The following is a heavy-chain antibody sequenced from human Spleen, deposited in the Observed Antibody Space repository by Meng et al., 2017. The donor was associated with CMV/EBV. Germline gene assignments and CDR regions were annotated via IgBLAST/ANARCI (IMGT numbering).Heavy chain of an antibody. CDR2: INHSGST. Sequence: GSLRLSCAVYGGSFSGYYWSWIRQPPGKGLEWIGEINHSGSTNYNPSLKSRVSISVDTSKNQFSLKVRSVTAADTAVYYCARGPLRWGIAAAGTWRNWFDPWGQGTLVTVSS. CDR3: ARGPLRWGIAAAGTWRNWFDP. J-gene: IGHJ5*02. D-gene: IGHD6-13*01. CDR1: GGSFSGYY. V-gene: IGHV4-34*01.